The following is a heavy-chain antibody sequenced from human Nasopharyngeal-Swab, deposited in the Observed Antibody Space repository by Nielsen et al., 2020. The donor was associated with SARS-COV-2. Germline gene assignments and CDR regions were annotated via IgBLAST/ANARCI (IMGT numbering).Heavy chain of an antibody. J-gene: IGHJ4*02. V-gene: IGHV3-23*01. Sequence: VRQAPGKGLEWVSAISGSGGSTYYADSVKGRFTISRDNSKNTLYLQMNSLKTEDTAVYYCTTDSRDYDFWSGYYPPSDYWGQGTLVTVSS. CDR3: TTDSRDYDFWSGYYPPSDY. D-gene: IGHD3-3*01. CDR2: ISGSGGST.